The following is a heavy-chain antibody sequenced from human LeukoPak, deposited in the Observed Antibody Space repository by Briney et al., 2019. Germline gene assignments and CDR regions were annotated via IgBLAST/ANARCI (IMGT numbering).Heavy chain of an antibody. J-gene: IGHJ4*02. CDR2: IRYDGSNK. CDR3: ARGSRPVYNLLTGKRYFDY. D-gene: IGHD3-9*01. V-gene: IGHV3-30*02. Sequence: GGSLRLSCAASGFTFSSYGMHWVRQAPGKGLEWVAFIRYDGSNKYYADSVKGRFTISRDNSKNTVYLQMNSLTTEDTAVYYCARGSRPVYNLLTGKRYFDYWGQGTLLTVSS. CDR1: GFTFSSYG.